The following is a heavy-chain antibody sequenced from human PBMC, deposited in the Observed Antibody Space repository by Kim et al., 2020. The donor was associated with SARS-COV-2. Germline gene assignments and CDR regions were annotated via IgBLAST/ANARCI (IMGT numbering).Heavy chain of an antibody. V-gene: IGHV4-30-2*01. Sequence: TYYNPSLKSRVPISVARSKNQFSLKLSSVTAADTAVYYCASFSGYDSFDYWGQGTLVTVSS. CDR2: T. J-gene: IGHJ4*02. CDR3: ASFSGYDSFDY. D-gene: IGHD5-12*01.